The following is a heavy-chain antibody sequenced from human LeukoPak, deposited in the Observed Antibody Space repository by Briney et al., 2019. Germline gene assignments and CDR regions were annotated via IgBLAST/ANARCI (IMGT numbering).Heavy chain of an antibody. V-gene: IGHV1-18*01. CDR1: GYTFSSYG. D-gene: IGHD3-22*01. Sequence: EASVKVSCKTSGYTFSSYGISWVRQVPGQGLELVGWISTYNGNTNYAQKLQGRVTMTTDTSTSTAYMELRSLRSDDTAMYYCARDEGGYYRSLYFAYWGQGTLVTVSS. CDR3: ARDEGGYYRSLYFAY. J-gene: IGHJ4*02. CDR2: ISTYNGNT.